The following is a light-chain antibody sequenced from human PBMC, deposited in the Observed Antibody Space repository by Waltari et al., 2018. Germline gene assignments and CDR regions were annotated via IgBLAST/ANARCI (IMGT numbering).Light chain of an antibody. CDR3: YSAADNDLGV. CDR2: KDS. V-gene: IGLV3-27*01. J-gene: IGLJ3*02. CDR1: VLANKY. Sequence: SFELTQTSSLSVSPGPTVRITCSGDVLANKYARLFQQKPGQAPIRIISKDSERPSGIPERFSGSSSGTTVTLTISGAQVEDEADYYCYSAADNDLGVFGGGTKLTVL.